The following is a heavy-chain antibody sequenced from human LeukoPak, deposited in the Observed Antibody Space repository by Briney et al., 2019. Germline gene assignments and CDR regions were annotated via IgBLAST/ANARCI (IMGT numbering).Heavy chain of an antibody. Sequence: GGSLRLSCAASGFTFSSYAMSWVRQAPGKGLEWVSAISGSGGSTYYADSVKGRFTISRDNSKNTLYLQMNSLRAEDTAVYYCAKILEQDTAMVYYYYGMDVWGQGTTVTVSS. J-gene: IGHJ6*02. D-gene: IGHD5-18*01. V-gene: IGHV3-23*01. CDR2: ISGSGGST. CDR3: AKILEQDTAMVYYYYGMDV. CDR1: GFTFSSYA.